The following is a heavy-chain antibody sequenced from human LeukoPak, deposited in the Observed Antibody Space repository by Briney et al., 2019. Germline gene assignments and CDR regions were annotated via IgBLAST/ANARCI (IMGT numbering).Heavy chain of an antibody. D-gene: IGHD6-13*01. V-gene: IGHV3-7*01. J-gene: IGHJ4*02. CDR1: GFTFRDYW. CDR3: ARAGGTSWADY. CDR2: VKQDGTEK. Sequence: GFLRLSCEASGFTFRDYWMTWVRQAPGKGLEWVANVKQDGTEKFYVDSVKGRFTISRDNGKNSLYLQMNSLRVEDTAIYYCARAGGTSWADYWGQGTLVTASS.